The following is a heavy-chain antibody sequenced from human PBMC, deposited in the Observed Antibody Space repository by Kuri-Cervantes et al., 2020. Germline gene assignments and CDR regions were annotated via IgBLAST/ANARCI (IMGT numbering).Heavy chain of an antibody. J-gene: IGHJ2*01. CDR2: ISYDGSNK. CDR3: ASGIAAAGWATETWYFDL. D-gene: IGHD6-13*01. CDR1: GFTFSSYA. Sequence: GGSLRLSCAASGFTFSSYAMHWVRQAPGKGLDWVAAISYDGSNKYYADSVKGRFTISRDNSKNTLYLQMNSLRAEDTAVYYCASGIAAAGWATETWYFDLWGRGTLVTVSS. V-gene: IGHV3-30-3*01.